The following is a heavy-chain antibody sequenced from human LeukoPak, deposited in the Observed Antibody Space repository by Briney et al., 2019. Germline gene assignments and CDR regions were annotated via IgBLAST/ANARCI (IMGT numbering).Heavy chain of an antibody. V-gene: IGHV1-8*01. J-gene: IGHJ5*02. Sequence: ASVKVSCKASGYTFTTYDINWVRQATGQGLEWMGWMNPNSGNTGYAQKFQGRVSMTRNTSISTAYMELSSLRSEDTAVYYCARESRVAHYYDSSGTCDPWGQGTLVTVSS. CDR3: ARESRVAHYYDSSGTCDP. D-gene: IGHD3-22*01. CDR2: MNPNSGNT. CDR1: GYTFTTYD.